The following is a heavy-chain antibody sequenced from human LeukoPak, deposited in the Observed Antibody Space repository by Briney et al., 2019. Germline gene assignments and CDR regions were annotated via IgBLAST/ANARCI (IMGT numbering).Heavy chain of an antibody. CDR1: GYTFTDYY. CDR3: AREVVMTALRGLGS. CDR2: INPNSGGT. Sequence: ASVTVSCKASGYTFTDYYIHWVRQAHGQGLEWMGWINPNSGGTNYAQKFQGRVTMTRDTSISTAYMELSRLRSDDTALYYCAREVVMTALRGLGSWGPGTLVTVYS. J-gene: IGHJ5*02. D-gene: IGHD2-21*02. V-gene: IGHV1-2*02.